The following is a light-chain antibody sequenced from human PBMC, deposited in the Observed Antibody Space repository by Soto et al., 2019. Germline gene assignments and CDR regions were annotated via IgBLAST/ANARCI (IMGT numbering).Light chain of an antibody. CDR3: MGALAIPWT. Sequence: DIVMTQSPLSLPVTPGEPASISCRSSQSLLHRNGYHYLDWYLQKPGQSPQLLIYLVSNRASGVPDRFSGSGSGTGFTLKISSVEAEDVGVYYCMGALAIPWTFGQGTKVEIK. CDR2: LVS. CDR1: QSLLHRNGYHY. J-gene: IGKJ1*01. V-gene: IGKV2-28*01.